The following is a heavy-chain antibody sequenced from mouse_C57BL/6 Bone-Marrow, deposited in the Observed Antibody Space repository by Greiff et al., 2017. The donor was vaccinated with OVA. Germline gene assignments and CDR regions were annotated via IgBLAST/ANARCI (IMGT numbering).Heavy chain of an antibody. CDR1: GFTFSSYG. CDR3: ARHIYYYGSSPYAMDY. J-gene: IGHJ4*01. Sequence: EVKVVESGGDLVKPGGSLKLSCAASGFTFSSYGMSWVRQTPDKRLEWVATISSGGSYTYYPDSVKGRFTISRDNAKNTLYKQMSSLKSEDTAMYYCARHIYYYGSSPYAMDYWGQGTSVTVSS. CDR2: ISSGGSYT. D-gene: IGHD1-1*01. V-gene: IGHV5-6*01.